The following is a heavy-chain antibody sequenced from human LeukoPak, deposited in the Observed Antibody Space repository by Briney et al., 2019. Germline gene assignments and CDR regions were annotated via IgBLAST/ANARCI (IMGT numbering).Heavy chain of an antibody. J-gene: IGHJ4*02. CDR3: AKDSGGDYYDSSGYNY. CDR2: ISGSGGST. D-gene: IGHD3-22*01. CDR1: GCTFSSYA. V-gene: IGHV3-23*01. Sequence: GGSLRLSCAAPGCTFSSYAMSWVRQAPGKGLEWVSAISGSGGSTYYADSVKGRFTISSDNAKNTLYLQMNSLRAEDTAVYYCAKDSGGDYYDSSGYNYWGQGTLVTVSS.